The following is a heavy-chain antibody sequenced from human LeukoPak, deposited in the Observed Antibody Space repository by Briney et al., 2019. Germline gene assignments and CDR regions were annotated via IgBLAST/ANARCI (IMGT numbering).Heavy chain of an antibody. D-gene: IGHD3-10*01. Sequence: PGGSLRLSCAASEFIFDDYGMNWVRQAPGKGLEWVSSINWNGDSTGYADSVKGRFTVSRDNAENSPYLHMHTLRAEDTAFYYCARVRNYGSGSPDYWGQGTLVTVSS. J-gene: IGHJ4*02. CDR2: INWNGDST. CDR3: ARVRNYGSGSPDY. CDR1: EFIFDDYG. V-gene: IGHV3-20*04.